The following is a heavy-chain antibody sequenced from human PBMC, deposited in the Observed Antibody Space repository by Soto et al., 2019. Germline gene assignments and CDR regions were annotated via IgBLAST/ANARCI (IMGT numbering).Heavy chain of an antibody. CDR2: ISSSSSYI. CDR1: GFTFSSYS. J-gene: IGHJ5*02. Sequence: EVQLVESGGGLVKPGGSLRLSCAASGFTFSSYSMNWVRQAPGKGLEWVSSISSSSSYIYYADSVKGRFTISRDNAKNSLYLQMNSLRAEDTAVYYCARIYDSSGYYKYNWFDPWGQGTLVTVSS. V-gene: IGHV3-21*01. D-gene: IGHD3-22*01. CDR3: ARIYDSSGYYKYNWFDP.